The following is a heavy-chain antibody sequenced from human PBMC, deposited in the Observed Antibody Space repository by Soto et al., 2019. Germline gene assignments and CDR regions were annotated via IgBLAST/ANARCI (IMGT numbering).Heavy chain of an antibody. CDR1: GYTFSNFW. V-gene: IGHV5-51*01. J-gene: IGHJ4*02. D-gene: IGHD6-13*01. CDR3: ARSPRSSPYFDY. Sequence: LTISCQCSGYTFSNFWIGWVRQLPGRGLEWMGIIYPGDQETRYSPSFHGKVTISADKSINTAYLQWNSLEASDTAFYFCARSPRSSPYFDYWGQGALVTVSS. CDR2: IYPGDQET.